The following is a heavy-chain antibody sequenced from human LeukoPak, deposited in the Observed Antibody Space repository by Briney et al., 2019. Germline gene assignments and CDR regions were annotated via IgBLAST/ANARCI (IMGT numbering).Heavy chain of an antibody. CDR2: IYYNGNT. CDR1: GDSISSRTNY. Sequence: SETLSLTCPDSGDSISSRTNYWGWIRQPPGKGLEWIGCIYYNGNTYYNPSLRSRVTISLDTSKNQFSLKLTSVTAVDTAVYYCGRVRKSDTAIDYWGQGTLVTVSS. D-gene: IGHD3-22*01. CDR3: GRVRKSDTAIDY. V-gene: IGHV4-39*07. J-gene: IGHJ4*02.